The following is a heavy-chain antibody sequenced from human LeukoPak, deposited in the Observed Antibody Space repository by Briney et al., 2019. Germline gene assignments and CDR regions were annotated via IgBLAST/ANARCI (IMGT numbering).Heavy chain of an antibody. Sequence: ASVTVSCKASGYTFINYDISWVRQAPGQGLEWMGWISAYNGNTNYAQKLQGRVTMTTDTSTSTAYMELRSLRSDDTAVYYCAREYDSSGYYYFYWGQGTLVTVSS. D-gene: IGHD3-22*01. J-gene: IGHJ4*02. CDR1: GYTFINYD. V-gene: IGHV1-18*01. CDR3: AREYDSSGYYYFY. CDR2: ISAYNGNT.